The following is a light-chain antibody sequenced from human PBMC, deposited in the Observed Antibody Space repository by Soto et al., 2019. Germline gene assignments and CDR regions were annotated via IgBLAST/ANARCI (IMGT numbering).Light chain of an antibody. CDR2: LEGSGSY. CDR3: ETWDSNTHV. Sequence: QPVLTQSSSASASLGSSVTLTCTLSSGHSSHIIAWHQQQPGKAPRHLMKLEGSGSYTKGSGVPDRFSGSSSGADRYLAISTLQFEDEAGYYCETWDSNTHVFGTGTKVTVL. CDR1: SGHSSHI. J-gene: IGLJ1*01. V-gene: IGLV4-60*02.